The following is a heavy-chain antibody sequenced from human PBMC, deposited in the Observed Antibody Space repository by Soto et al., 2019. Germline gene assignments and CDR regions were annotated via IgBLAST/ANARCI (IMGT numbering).Heavy chain of an antibody. CDR3: ARELERVFDY. J-gene: IGHJ4*02. V-gene: IGHV3-30*04. Sequence: PGGSLRLSCAASGFTFSSCAMHWVRQAPGKGLEWVAVIAYDGRNKYYADSVKGRFTISRDNSKNTLYLQMNSLRIEDTAVYYCARELERVFDYWGQGTLVTVSS. CDR2: IAYDGRNK. D-gene: IGHD1-1*01. CDR1: GFTFSSCA.